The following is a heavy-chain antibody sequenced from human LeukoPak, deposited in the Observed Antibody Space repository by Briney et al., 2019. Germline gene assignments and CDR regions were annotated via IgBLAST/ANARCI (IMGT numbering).Heavy chain of an antibody. Sequence: PSETLSLTCTVSGGSISSYYWSWIRQPAGKGLEWIGRIYIRGSTNYNPSLKSRVTMSLDTSKNQFSLKLRSVTAADTAVYYCARAPHYDILTGYYSRGANWFDPWGQGTLVTVSS. V-gene: IGHV4-4*07. D-gene: IGHD3-9*01. J-gene: IGHJ5*02. CDR3: ARAPHYDILTGYYSRGANWFDP. CDR1: GGSISSYY. CDR2: IYIRGST.